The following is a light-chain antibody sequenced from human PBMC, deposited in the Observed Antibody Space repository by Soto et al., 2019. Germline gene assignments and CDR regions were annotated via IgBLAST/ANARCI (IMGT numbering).Light chain of an antibody. V-gene: IGKV3-20*01. Sequence: EIVLTQSPGTLSLSPGERATLSCRASQSVSSSFLAWYQLKPGQAPRLLIYGASSRATGIPDRFSGSGSGTDFTLTISRLEPEDFAVYYCHHYGGSPPFTFGPGAKVDIK. CDR3: HHYGGSPPFT. J-gene: IGKJ3*01. CDR2: GAS. CDR1: QSVSSSF.